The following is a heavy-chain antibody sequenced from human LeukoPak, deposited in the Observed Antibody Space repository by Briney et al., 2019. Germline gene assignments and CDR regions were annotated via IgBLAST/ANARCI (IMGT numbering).Heavy chain of an antibody. CDR3: ARLTATVTTFDY. D-gene: IGHD4-17*01. Sequence: SETLSLTCAVYGGSFSGYYWSWIRQPAGKGPEWIGEINHSGSTNYNPSLKSRVTISVDTSKNQFSLKLSSVTAADTAVYYCARLTATVTTFDYWGQGTLVTVSS. CDR1: GGSFSGYY. V-gene: IGHV4-34*01. J-gene: IGHJ4*02. CDR2: INHSGST.